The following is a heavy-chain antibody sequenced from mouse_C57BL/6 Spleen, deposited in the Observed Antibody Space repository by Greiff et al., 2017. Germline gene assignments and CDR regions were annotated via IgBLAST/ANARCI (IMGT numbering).Heavy chain of an antibody. J-gene: IGHJ2*01. CDR1: GFTFSSYA. CDR2: ISDGGSYT. D-gene: IGHD2-2*01. V-gene: IGHV5-4*01. CDR3: ARDSGYYLDY. Sequence: EVKVVESGGGLVKPGGSLKLSCAASGFTFSSYAMSWVRQTPEKRLEWVATISDGGSYTYYPDNVKGRFTISRDKAKNNLYLQMSHLKSEDTAMYYCARDSGYYLDYWGQGTTLTVSS.